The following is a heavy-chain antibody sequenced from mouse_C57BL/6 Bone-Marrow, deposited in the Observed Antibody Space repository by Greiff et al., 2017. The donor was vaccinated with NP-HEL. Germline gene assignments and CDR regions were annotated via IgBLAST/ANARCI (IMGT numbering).Heavy chain of an antibody. V-gene: IGHV1-18*01. CDR2: INPNNGGT. D-gene: IGHD2-5*01. CDR3: ARLDPLYSNYDYYAMDY. CDR1: GYTFTDYN. Sequence: VQLQQSGPELVKPGASVKIPCKASGYTFTDYNMDWVKQSHGKSLEWIGDINPNNGGTIYNQKFKGKATLTVDKSSSTAYMELRSLTSEDTAVYYCARLDPLYSNYDYYAMDYWGQGTSVTVSS. J-gene: IGHJ4*01.